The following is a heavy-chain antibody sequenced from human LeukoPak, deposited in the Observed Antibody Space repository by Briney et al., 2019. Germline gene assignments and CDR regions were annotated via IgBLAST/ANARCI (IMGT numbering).Heavy chain of an antibody. CDR3: ARLASGSYYESAFDY. CDR2: IYTSGST. J-gene: IGHJ4*02. CDR1: GGSISSYY. Sequence: SETLSLTCTVSGGSISSYYWSWIRQPPGKGLEWIGYIYTSGSTNYNPSLKSRVTISVDTSKNQFSLKLSSVTAADTAVYYCARLASGSYYESAFDYWGQGTLVTVSS. V-gene: IGHV4-4*09. D-gene: IGHD1-26*01.